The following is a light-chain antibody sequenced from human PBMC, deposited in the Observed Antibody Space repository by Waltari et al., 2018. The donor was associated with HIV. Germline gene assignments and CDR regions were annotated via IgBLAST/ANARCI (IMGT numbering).Light chain of an antibody. CDR2: DAS. J-gene: IGKJ2*01. CDR1: QSLHSNY. CDR3: QQYGTSPYT. Sequence: EIVLTQSPGTLSLSPGERATLSCRASQSLHSNYLAWYQQNPGQTPRLLIYDASSRATGIPDRFSGSGSGTDFTLTISRLEPEDFAVYYCQQYGTSPYTFGQGTKLQIK. V-gene: IGKV3-20*01.